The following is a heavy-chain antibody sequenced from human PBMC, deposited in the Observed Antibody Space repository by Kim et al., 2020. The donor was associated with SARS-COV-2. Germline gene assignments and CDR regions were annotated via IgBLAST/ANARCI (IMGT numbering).Heavy chain of an antibody. D-gene: IGHD1-26*01. Sequence: KSSQKVQGRVTFHRDTSETTAYMELSSLRSEDTAVFFCARGWGGSYLADYWGQGTLVTVSS. J-gene: IGHJ4*02. CDR3: ARGWGGSYLADY. V-gene: IGHV1-3*01.